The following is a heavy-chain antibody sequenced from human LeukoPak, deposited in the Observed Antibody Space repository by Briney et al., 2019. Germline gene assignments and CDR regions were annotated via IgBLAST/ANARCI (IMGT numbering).Heavy chain of an antibody. Sequence: GGSLRLSCAASGFSLSSYWMTWVRQAPGKGLEWVSFIYSDNTHYSDSVKGRFTISRDNSKNTLYLQMNSLRAEDTAVYYCARRAGAYSHPYDYWGQGTLVTVSS. J-gene: IGHJ4*02. V-gene: IGHV3-53*01. CDR2: IYSDNT. CDR1: GFSLSSYW. CDR3: ARRAGAYSHPYDY. D-gene: IGHD4/OR15-4a*01.